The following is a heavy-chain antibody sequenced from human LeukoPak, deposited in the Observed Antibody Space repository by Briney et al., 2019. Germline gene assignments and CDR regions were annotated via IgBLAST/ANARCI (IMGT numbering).Heavy chain of an antibody. D-gene: IGHD6-19*01. CDR1: GFTFSNCA. CDR3: AKDVHTSGWYGWFDS. Sequence: GGSPRLSCAPSGFTFSNCAVNWVRQAPGKGLESVSLISGSGRNSYYADSVKGRFTISRDNSKNTMYLQMNSLRAEDTAVYYCAKDVHTSGWYGWFDSWGQGTLVTVSS. V-gene: IGHV3-23*01. CDR2: ISGSGRNS. J-gene: IGHJ5*01.